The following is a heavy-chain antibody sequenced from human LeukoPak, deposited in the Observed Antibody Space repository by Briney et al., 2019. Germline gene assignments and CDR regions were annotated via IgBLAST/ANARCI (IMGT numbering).Heavy chain of an antibody. J-gene: IGHJ5*02. CDR1: GGTFSSYA. CDR3: AGLVVVAATNWFDP. V-gene: IGHV1-69*04. CDR2: MIPNLGIA. Sequence: GASVKVSCKASGGTFSSYAISWVRQAPGQGLEWMGRMIPNLGIANYAQKFQGRVTITADKSTSTAYMELSSLRSEDTAVYYCAGLVVVAATNWFDPWGQGTLVTVSS. D-gene: IGHD2-15*01.